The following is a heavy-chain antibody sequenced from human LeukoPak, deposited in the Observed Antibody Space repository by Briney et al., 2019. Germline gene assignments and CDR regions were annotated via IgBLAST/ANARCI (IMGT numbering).Heavy chain of an antibody. V-gene: IGHV3-23*01. CDR1: GFTFSSYA. CDR2: ISGSGGST. Sequence: GGSLRLSCAASGFTFSSYAMSWVRQAPGKGLEWVSAISGSGGSTYYADSVKGRFTISRDNSKNTLYLQMNSLRAEDTAVYYCASEDIVVVVAAPTRWGQGTMVTVSS. D-gene: IGHD2-15*01. CDR3: ASEDIVVVVAAPTR. J-gene: IGHJ3*01.